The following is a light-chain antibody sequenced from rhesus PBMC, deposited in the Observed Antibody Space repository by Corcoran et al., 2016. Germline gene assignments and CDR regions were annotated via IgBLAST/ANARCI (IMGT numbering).Light chain of an antibody. CDR3: LQYSISPIFT. J-gene: IGKJ3*01. CDR1: QSISSW. V-gene: IGKV1-22*01. Sequence: DIQMTQSPSSLSASVGDTVTITCRASQSISSWLDWYQQKPGKPHKLRIYKEYILQSGVPSRFSGSGSGQDFTLTIRSLQPEDCATYYCLQYSISPIFTFGPGTKLDIK. CDR2: KEY.